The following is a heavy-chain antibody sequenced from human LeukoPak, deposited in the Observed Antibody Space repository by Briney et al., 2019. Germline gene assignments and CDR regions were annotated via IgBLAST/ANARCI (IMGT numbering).Heavy chain of an antibody. J-gene: IGHJ5*02. CDR2: IKSKTDGGTT. CDR1: GFTFSNAW. CDR3: TTDDGYYDFWSGYSLS. D-gene: IGHD3-3*01. V-gene: IGHV3-15*01. Sequence: GGSLRLSCAASGFTFSNAWMSWVRQAPGKGLEWGGRIKSKTDGGTTDYAAPVKGRFTISRDDSKNTLYLQMNSLKTEDTAVYYCTTDDGYYDFWSGYSLSWGQGTLDTVSS.